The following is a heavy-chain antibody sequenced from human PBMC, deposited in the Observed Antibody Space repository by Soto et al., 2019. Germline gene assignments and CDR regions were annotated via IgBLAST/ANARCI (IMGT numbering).Heavy chain of an antibody. J-gene: IGHJ4*02. V-gene: IGHV4-34*01. CDR2: INHSGST. Sequence: SETLSLTCAVYGGSFSGYYWSWIRQPPGKGLEWIGEINHSGSTNYNPSLKSRVTISVDTSKNQFSLKLGSVTAADTAVYYCARAVGDIVATISHFDYWGQGTLVTVSS. CDR3: ARAVGDIVATISHFDY. CDR1: GGSFSGYY. D-gene: IGHD5-12*01.